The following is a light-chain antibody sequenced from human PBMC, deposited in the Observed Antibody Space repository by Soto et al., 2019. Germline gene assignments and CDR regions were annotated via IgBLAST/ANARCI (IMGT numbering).Light chain of an antibody. J-gene: IGLJ1*01. V-gene: IGLV2-23*02. Sequence: QSALTQPASVSGSPGQSITISCTGTRSDVGSYNLVSWYQQHPGKAPKLMIYEVSKRPSGVSNRFSGSKSGNTASLTISGRQAEDEADYYCCSYAGSSTPYVFGTGTKLTVL. CDR3: CSYAGSSTPYV. CDR1: RSDVGSYNL. CDR2: EVS.